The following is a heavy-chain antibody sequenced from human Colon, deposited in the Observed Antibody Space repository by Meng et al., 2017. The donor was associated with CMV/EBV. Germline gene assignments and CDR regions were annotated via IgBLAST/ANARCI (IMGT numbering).Heavy chain of an antibody. CDR2: IYPLDGGT. CDR3: VGESWYFDF. CDR1: GYTFTAKQ. Sequence: QVQLGQSGTELKKAWASVKVSFKTAGYTFTAKQLHWVRQAPGQGLEWMGWIYPLDGGTYFAQKFQDRVTLTRDKYITTCYMELSGLTSDDTAIYFCVGESWYFDFWGEGTLVTVSS. V-gene: IGHV1-2*02. J-gene: IGHJ4*02. D-gene: IGHD6-13*01.